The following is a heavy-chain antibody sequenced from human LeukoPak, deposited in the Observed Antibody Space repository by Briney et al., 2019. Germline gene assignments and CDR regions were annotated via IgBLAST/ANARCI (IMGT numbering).Heavy chain of an antibody. CDR1: GGSISSYY. D-gene: IGHD5-18*01. J-gene: IGHJ4*02. CDR3: ARAKGSTAMVARSYDY. V-gene: IGHV4-59*01. Sequence: SETLSLTCTVSGGSISSYYWSWIRQPPGKGLEWIGYIYYSGSTNYNPSLKSRVTISVDTSRNQFSLKLSSVTAADTAVYYCARAKGSTAMVARSYDYWGQGTLVTVSS. CDR2: IYYSGST.